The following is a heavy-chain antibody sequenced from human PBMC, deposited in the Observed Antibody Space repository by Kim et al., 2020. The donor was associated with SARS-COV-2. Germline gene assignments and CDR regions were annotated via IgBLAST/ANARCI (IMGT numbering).Heavy chain of an antibody. CDR3: ARGQSGYRERYFDL. CDR1: GYSFTNYA. CDR2: IYGGNGNT. J-gene: IGHJ2*01. D-gene: IGHD5-12*01. V-gene: IGHV1-3*01. Sequence: ASVKVSCKASGYSFTNYAMHWVRQAPGQRLEGMGWIYGGNGNTKYSQKFQGRVSIARDTSASTAYVELSSLRSEDTAVYYCARGQSGYRERYFDLWGRGTLVTVSS.